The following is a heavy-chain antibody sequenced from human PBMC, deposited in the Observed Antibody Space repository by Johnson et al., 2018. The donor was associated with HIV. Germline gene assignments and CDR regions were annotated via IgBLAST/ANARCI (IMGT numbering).Heavy chain of an antibody. V-gene: IGHV3-20*04. CDR1: GFTVSSNY. D-gene: IGHD3-3*01. J-gene: IGHJ3*01. Sequence: VQLVESGGGLIQPGGSLRLSCAASGFTVSSNYMSWVRQAPGKGLEWVSGINWNGASTGYADSVKGRFTISRDNAEDSLYLQMDSLRAEDTALYYCARDLKYNFWSGYDTWGQGTMVSVSS. CDR3: ARDLKYNFWSGYDT. CDR2: INWNGAST.